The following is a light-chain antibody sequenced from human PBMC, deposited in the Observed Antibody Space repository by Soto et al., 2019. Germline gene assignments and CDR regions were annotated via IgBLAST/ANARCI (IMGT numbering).Light chain of an antibody. V-gene: IGKV1-27*01. CDR2: SAS. CDR3: LKYVGAPPFFP. Sequence: DIQMTQSPSSLSASVGDRVTITCRTSQDITNYLAWYQQKPGKVPKLLIYSASTLQTGVPSRFSGSGSGTYFTLTITSMQPEDVATYYCLKYVGAPPFFPFGPGTKVNI. CDR1: QDITNY. J-gene: IGKJ3*01.